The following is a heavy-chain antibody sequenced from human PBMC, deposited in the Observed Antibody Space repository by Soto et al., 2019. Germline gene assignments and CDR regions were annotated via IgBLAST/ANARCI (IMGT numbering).Heavy chain of an antibody. Sequence: LRLSCAASGFTFSSYAMSWVRQAPGKGLEWVSAISGSGGSTYYADSVKGRFTISRDSSKNTLYLQMNSLRAEDTAVYYCAKDPRKGSTVTTFDYWGQGTLVTVSS. D-gene: IGHD4-17*01. CDR3: AKDPRKGSTVTTFDY. V-gene: IGHV3-23*01. CDR1: GFTFSSYA. J-gene: IGHJ4*02. CDR2: ISGSGGST.